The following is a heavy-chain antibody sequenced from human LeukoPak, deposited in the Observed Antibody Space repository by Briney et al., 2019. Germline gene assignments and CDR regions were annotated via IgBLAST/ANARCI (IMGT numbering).Heavy chain of an antibody. J-gene: IGHJ6*03. Sequence: ASVKVSCKASGYTSTSYGISWVRQAPGQGLEWMGWISAYNGNTNYAQKLQGRVTMTTDTSTSTAYMELRSLRSDDTAVYYCARYSSSWYHYYYYYYMDVWGKGTTVTISS. V-gene: IGHV1-18*01. D-gene: IGHD6-13*01. CDR3: ARYSSSWYHYYYYYYMDV. CDR2: ISAYNGNT. CDR1: GYTSTSYG.